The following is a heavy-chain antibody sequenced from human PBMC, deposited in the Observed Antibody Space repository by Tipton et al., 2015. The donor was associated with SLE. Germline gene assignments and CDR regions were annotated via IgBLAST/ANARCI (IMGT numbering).Heavy chain of an antibody. D-gene: IGHD3-22*01. CDR1: GGTFSSYA. CDR3: ARGYYYDSSGYYRGVYYYYYMDV. CDR2: IIPIFGTA. V-gene: IGHV1-69*05. J-gene: IGHJ6*03. Sequence: QSGAEVKKPGSSVKVSCKASGGTFSSYAISWVRQAPGQGLEWMGGIIPIFGTANYAQKFQGRVTITTDESTSTAYMELSSLRSEDTAVYYCARGYYYDSSGYYRGVYYYYYMDVWGKGTTVTVSS.